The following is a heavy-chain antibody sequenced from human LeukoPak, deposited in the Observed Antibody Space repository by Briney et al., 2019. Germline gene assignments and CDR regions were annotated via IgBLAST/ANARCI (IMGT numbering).Heavy chain of an antibody. J-gene: IGHJ4*02. V-gene: IGHV3-23*01. CDR3: PNIIKQSYSGGWFGGFHS. D-gene: IGHD3-10*01. CDR2: ISGRGTET. Sequence: PGGSLRLSCAASGFIFSNYAMAWIRQAPGKGLEWVSVISGRGTETDYADSVMGRFTISRDNAKNTAYLQMNSLRAEDTAVYYCPNIIKQSYSGGWFGGFHSWPQGTLVTVPS. CDR1: GFIFSNYA.